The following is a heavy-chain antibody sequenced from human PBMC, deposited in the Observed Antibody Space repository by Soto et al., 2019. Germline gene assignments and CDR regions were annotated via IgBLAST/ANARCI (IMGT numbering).Heavy chain of an antibody. D-gene: IGHD3-10*01. J-gene: IGHJ3*01. CDR2: ISYDGSNA. Sequence: QEQLVESGGGVVQPGTSLRLSCTASGFSFSTYAMYWVRQAPGKGLEWVAIISYDGSNAQYADSVKGRFTVARDNSKNTLYLKRHCLTAEDTAVYYCARDGGGFGELLLNSYDAFDLWGQGKLVTVSS. CDR1: GFSFSTYA. CDR3: ARDGGGFGELLLNSYDAFDL. V-gene: IGHV3-30*04.